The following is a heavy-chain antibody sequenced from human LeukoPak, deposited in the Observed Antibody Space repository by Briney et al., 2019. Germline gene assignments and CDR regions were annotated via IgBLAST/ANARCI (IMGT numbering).Heavy chain of an antibody. CDR2: ISGSGRTM. CDR1: GFTFSSYE. Sequence: GGSLRLSCAASGFTFSSYEMNWVRQAPGKGLEWVSYISGSGRTMSYADSVKGRFTISRDNAKNSLYLQMDSLRVEDTAVYHCARGGLYGYDVFDYWGQGTLVTVSS. J-gene: IGHJ4*02. CDR3: ARGGLYGYDVFDY. V-gene: IGHV3-48*03. D-gene: IGHD5-12*01.